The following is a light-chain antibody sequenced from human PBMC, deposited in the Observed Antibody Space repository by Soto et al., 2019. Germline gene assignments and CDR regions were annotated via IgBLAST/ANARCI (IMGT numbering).Light chain of an antibody. J-gene: IGKJ3*01. Sequence: DIHMTQSPSSLSASVGDRVTITCRASQRISTYLNWYQQKPGKAPNLLIYAASSLQSGVPSRFSGSGSGTDFTPTISSLQPEDFPTYYCQQTYNTPRTFGPGTKVDVK. CDR3: QQTYNTPRT. CDR1: QRISTY. V-gene: IGKV1-39*01. CDR2: AAS.